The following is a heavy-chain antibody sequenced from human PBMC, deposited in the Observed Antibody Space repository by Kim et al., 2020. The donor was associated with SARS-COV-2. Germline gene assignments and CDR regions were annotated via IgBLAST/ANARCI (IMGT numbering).Heavy chain of an antibody. D-gene: IGHD3-10*01. CDR3: TRYYGSGSLIFDI. CDR2: IRSKEYGGTT. Sequence: GGSLRLSCSASGFTFGDYAMSWFHQAPGKGLEWVSFIRSKEYGGTTEYAASVEGRFTFSRDDSKGIAYLQMNSLKTEDTAVYYCTRYYGSGSLIFDIWGQGTMVTVSS. J-gene: IGHJ3*02. CDR1: GFTFGDYA. V-gene: IGHV3-49*03.